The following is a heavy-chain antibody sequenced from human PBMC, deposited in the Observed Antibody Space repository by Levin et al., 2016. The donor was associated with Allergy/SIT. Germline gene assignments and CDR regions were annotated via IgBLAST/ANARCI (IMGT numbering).Heavy chain of an antibody. CDR2: IYNSGRT. D-gene: IGHD5-18*01. CDR3: ARGRRGNTFGYLFDY. V-gene: IGHV4-30-4*07. Sequence: LRLSCAVSGDSLSSGSYSWGWIRQPPGQGLEWIGYIYNSGRTYHNPSLKSRLTMSVDTSQNQFSLELTSVTVADTALYYCARGRRGNTFGYLFDYWGQGTLVTVSS. CDR1: GDSLSSGSYS. J-gene: IGHJ4*02.